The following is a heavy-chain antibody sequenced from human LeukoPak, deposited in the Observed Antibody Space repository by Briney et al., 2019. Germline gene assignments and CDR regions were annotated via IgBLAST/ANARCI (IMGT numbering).Heavy chain of an antibody. D-gene: IGHD5-18*01. CDR3: AKDRHGYTYAFFDY. J-gene: IGHJ4*02. Sequence: GGSLRLSCGGSGFTFSSYTMNWVRQAPGKGLEWVASISSSATYIYYADSVRGRFTISRDDAKKSVFLHMNSLRAEDTAVYYCAKDRHGYTYAFFDYWGQGTLVTVSP. V-gene: IGHV3-21*04. CDR2: ISSSATYI. CDR1: GFTFSSYT.